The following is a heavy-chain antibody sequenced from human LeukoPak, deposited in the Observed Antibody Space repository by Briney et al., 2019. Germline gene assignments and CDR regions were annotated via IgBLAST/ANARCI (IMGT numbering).Heavy chain of an antibody. CDR1: GFTFSSSGFTFSDYE. V-gene: IGHV3-48*03. D-gene: IGHD6-19*01. Sequence: PGGSLSLSCAASGFTFSSSGFTFSDYEMYWVRQAPGKGLEWVSYISSSGGTMYYADSVKGRFTISRDNAKNSLYLHMNSLRAEDTAVYYCTSLTVASNFDNWGTGMLVTVSS. CDR2: ISSSGGTM. CDR3: TSLTVASNFDN. J-gene: IGHJ4*01.